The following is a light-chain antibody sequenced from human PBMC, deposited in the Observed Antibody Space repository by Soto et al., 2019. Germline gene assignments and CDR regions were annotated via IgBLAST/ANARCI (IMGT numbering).Light chain of an antibody. CDR3: AAWDDSLNVPVYV. Sequence: QSVLTQPPSASGTPGQRDTISCSGSSSNIGSNTVNWYQQLPGTAPKLLIYSNNQRPSGVPVRFSGSKSGTSASLAISGLQSEDEADFDRAAWDDSLNVPVYVFGTGTKLTVL. V-gene: IGLV1-44*01. CDR1: SSNIGSNT. J-gene: IGLJ1*01. CDR2: SNN.